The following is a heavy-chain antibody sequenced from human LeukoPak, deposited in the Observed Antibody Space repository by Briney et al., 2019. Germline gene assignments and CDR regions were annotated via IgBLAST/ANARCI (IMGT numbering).Heavy chain of an antibody. CDR3: ARDSITGTTADY. J-gene: IGHJ4*02. Sequence: GASVNVSCKASGGTFNNYAINWVRQAPGQGLEWVGWISAYNGNTNYAQKLQGRVTMTTDTSTSTAYMELRSLRSDDTAVYYCARDSITGTTADYWGQGTLVTVSS. V-gene: IGHV1-18*01. D-gene: IGHD1-7*01. CDR1: GGTFNNYA. CDR2: ISAYNGNT.